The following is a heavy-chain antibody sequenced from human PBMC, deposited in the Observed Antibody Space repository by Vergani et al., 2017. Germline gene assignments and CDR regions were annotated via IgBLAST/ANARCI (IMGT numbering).Heavy chain of an antibody. Sequence: EVQLVESGGGLVKPGGSLRLSCAASGFTFSSYSMNWVRQAPGKGLEWASSISSSSSYIYYADSVKGRFTISRDNAKNSLYLQMNSLRAEDTAVYYCAKDRGPFYGSVIGDYWGQGTLVTVSS. CDR2: ISSSSSYI. V-gene: IGHV3-21*04. CDR3: AKDRGPFYGSVIGDY. CDR1: GFTFSSYS. D-gene: IGHD3-10*01. J-gene: IGHJ4*02.